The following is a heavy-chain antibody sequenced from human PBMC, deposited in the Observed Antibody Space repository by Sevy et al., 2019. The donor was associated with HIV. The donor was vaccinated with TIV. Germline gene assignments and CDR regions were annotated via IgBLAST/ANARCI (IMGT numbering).Heavy chain of an antibody. CDR1: GFIFSDSY. Sequence: GGSLRLSCEASGFIFSDSYMSWIRQAPGKGLEWISYISTGGSTIYYADSVKGRFTISRDNANNSLSLHLNSLRAEDTAIYYCARFVGDYFDFWGRGTLVTVSS. D-gene: IGHD4-17*01. V-gene: IGHV3-11*01. CDR2: ISTGGSTI. CDR3: ARFVGDYFDF. J-gene: IGHJ4*02.